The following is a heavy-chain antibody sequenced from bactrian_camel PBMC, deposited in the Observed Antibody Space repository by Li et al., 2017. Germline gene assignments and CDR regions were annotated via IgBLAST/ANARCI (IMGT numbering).Heavy chain of an antibody. CDR1: GYATSHYC. CDR3: AADYRLDCMDEHPMRAANV. Sequence: VQLVESGGGSVQEGQSLKLSCAISGYATSHYCIAWFRLSSGKEREEVAHIYARNGRSDVADSVKGRFTVSHDNEKNTMTLQMASLKPEDTAKYYCAADYRLDCMDEHPMRAANVWGQGTQVTVS. CDR2: IYARNGRS. V-gene: IGHV3-3*01. D-gene: IGHD1*01. J-gene: IGHJ4*01.